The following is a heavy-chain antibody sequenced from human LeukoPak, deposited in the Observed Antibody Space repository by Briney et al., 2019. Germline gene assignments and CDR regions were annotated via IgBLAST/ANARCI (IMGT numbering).Heavy chain of an antibody. J-gene: IGHJ3*02. CDR1: GGSISSYY. CDR2: IYYSGST. CDR3: AREEDSGSYPGAGDAFDI. Sequence: KPSETLSLTCTVSGGSISSYYWSWIRQPPGKGLEWIGYIYYSGSTNYDPSLKSRVTISVDTSKNQFSLKLSSVTAADTAVYYCAREEDSGSYPGAGDAFDIWGQGTIVTVSS. D-gene: IGHD1-26*01. V-gene: IGHV4-59*01.